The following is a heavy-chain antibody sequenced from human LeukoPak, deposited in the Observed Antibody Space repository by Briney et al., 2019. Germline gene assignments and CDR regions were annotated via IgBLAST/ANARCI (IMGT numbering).Heavy chain of an antibody. J-gene: IGHJ4*02. V-gene: IGHV3-30*03. CDR2: ISYDGSNK. D-gene: IGHD3-22*01. CDR3: ARGAYASSGYYYGFDY. Sequence: GRSLRLSCAASGFTFSSYGMHWVRQAPGKGLEWVAVISYDGSNKYYADSVKGRFTISRDNSKNTLYLQMGSLRAEDMAVYYCARGAYASSGYYYGFDYWGQGTLVTVSS. CDR1: GFTFSSYG.